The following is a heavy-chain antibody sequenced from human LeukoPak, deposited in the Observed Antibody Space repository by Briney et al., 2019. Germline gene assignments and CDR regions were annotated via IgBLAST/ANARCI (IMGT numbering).Heavy chain of an antibody. D-gene: IGHD2-15*01. J-gene: IGHJ5*02. V-gene: IGHV4-39*01. CDR2: IYYSGST. CDR1: GGSISSSSYY. CDR3: ARRVYRGRYCSGGSCYSEPGRPNWFDP. Sequence: SETLSLTCTVSGGSISSSSYYWGWILQPPGKGLEWIGSIYYSGSTYYNPSLKSRVTISVDTSKNQFSLKLSSVTAADTAVYYCARRVYRGRYCSGGSCYSEPGRPNWFDPWGQGTLVTVSS.